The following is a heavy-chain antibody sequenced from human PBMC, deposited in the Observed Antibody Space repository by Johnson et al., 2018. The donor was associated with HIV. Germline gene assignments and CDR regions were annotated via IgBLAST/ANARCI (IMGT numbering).Heavy chain of an antibody. V-gene: IGHV3-30*04. J-gene: IGHJ3*02. D-gene: IGHD3-3*01. Sequence: VQLVESGGGLIQPGRSLRLSCTASGFTFSNYAMHWVRQAPGKGLEWVAVISYDGSNKYYADSVKGRFTISRDNSKNTLYLQMNSLRAEDTAVYYCAKDLGDFWSGYYFDIWGQGTMVTVSS. CDR2: ISYDGSNK. CDR1: GFTFSNYA. CDR3: AKDLGDFWSGYYFDI.